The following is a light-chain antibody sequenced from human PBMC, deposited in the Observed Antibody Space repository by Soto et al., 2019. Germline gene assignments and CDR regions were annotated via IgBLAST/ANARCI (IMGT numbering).Light chain of an antibody. V-gene: IGKV3-20*01. CDR1: QSVNNNY. CDR2: DAS. J-gene: IGKJ1*01. Sequence: EIVLTQSPGTLSLSPGERATLSCRASQSVNNNYLAWYQQKPGQAPRLLISDASSRATGIPDRFSGSGSGTVFTLTISRLEPEDFAVYYCQQYASTPPTFGQGTKV. CDR3: QQYASTPPT.